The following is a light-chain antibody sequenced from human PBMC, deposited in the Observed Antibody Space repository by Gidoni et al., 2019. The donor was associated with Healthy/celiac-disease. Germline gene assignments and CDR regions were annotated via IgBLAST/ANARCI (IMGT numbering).Light chain of an antibody. CDR1: QSISSY. V-gene: IGKV1-39*01. J-gene: IGKJ2*01. CDR2: AAS. CDR3: QQSYSTPYT. Sequence: DIQVTQSPSSLSASVGDRVTITCRASQSISSYLNWYQQKPGKAPKLLIYAASSLQSGVPSRFSSSGSGTDFTLTISSLQPEDFATYYCQQSYSTPYTFGQXTKLEIK.